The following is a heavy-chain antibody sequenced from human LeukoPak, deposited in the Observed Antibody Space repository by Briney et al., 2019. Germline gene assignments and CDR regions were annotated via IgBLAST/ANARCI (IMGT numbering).Heavy chain of an antibody. CDR1: GFTFSSYS. Sequence: QSGGSLRLSCAASGFTFSSYSMNWVRQAPGKGLEWVSYISSSSSTIYYADSVKGRFTISRDNAKNSLYLQMNSLRAEDTAVYYCARITMPGRIRAFDIWGQGTMVTVSS. CDR3: ARITMPGRIRAFDI. CDR2: ISSSSSTI. V-gene: IGHV3-48*01. J-gene: IGHJ3*02. D-gene: IGHD2-2*01.